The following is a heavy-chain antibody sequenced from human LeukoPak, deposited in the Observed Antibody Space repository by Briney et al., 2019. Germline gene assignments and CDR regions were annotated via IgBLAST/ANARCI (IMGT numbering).Heavy chain of an antibody. CDR3: ARLRAVVVVAAGYMDV. Sequence: SETLSLTCAVYGGSFSGYYWSWLRQPPGKGLEWIGEINHSGSTNYNPSLKSRVTISLDTSKNQFSLKLSSVTAADTALYYCARLRAVVVVAAGYMDVWGKGTTVTISS. V-gene: IGHV4-34*01. CDR2: INHSGST. J-gene: IGHJ6*03. D-gene: IGHD2-15*01. CDR1: GGSFSGYY.